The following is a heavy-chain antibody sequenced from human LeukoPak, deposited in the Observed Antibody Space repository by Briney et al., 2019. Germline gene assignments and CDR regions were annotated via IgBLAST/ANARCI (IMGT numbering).Heavy chain of an antibody. CDR1: GYTFTAYY. CDR2: INPNSGGT. Sequence: VASVRVSSTASGYTFTAYYMHWVRQAPGQGREWMGWINPNSGGTNYAQKFQGRVTMTRDTSISTAYMELSRLRPADTAVYYSAREYCSGGSCGFDYWGQGTLVT. CDR3: AREYCSGGSCGFDY. V-gene: IGHV1-2*02. J-gene: IGHJ4*02. D-gene: IGHD2-15*01.